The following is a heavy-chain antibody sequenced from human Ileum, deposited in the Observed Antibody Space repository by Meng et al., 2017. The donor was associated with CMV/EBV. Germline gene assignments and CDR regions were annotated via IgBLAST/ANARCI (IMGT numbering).Heavy chain of an antibody. CDR2: INPNNGAT. J-gene: IGHJ6*02. D-gene: IGHD1-14*01. Sequence: ASVKVSCKASGYTLSVYYIHWVRQAPGQGLEWLGWINPNNGATAYAEKFQSRVTLTRDTSIDTAYMELSRLTSDDTDVYYCARGATTTLFHYYKEMDVCDQGITVVASS. CDR3: ARGATTTLFHYYKEMDV. V-gene: IGHV1-2*02. CDR1: GYTLSVYY.